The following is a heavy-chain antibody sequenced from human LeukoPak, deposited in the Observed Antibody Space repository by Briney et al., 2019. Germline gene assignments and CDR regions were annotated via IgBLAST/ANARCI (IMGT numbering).Heavy chain of an antibody. J-gene: IGHJ4*02. CDR2: IRSKAYGGTT. Sequence: GGSLRLSCTASGFTFGDYAMSWFRQAPGKGLEWVGFIRSKAYGGTTEYAASVKGRFTISRDDSKSIAYLQMYSLKTEETAVYYCTRGVLRYFDWLSQGDYWGQGTLVTVSS. CDR3: TRGVLRYFDWLSQGDY. D-gene: IGHD3-9*01. V-gene: IGHV3-49*03. CDR1: GFTFGDYA.